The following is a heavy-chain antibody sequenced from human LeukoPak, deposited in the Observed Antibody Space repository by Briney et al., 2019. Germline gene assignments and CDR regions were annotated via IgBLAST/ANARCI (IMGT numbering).Heavy chain of an antibody. Sequence: GGSLRLSCAASGFTFSSYAMHWVRQAPGKGLEWVAVISYDGSNKYYADSVKGRFTISRDNSKNTLYLQMNSLRAEDTAVYYCARDCGIVGATPDAFDIWGQGTMVTVSS. CDR3: ARDCGIVGATPDAFDI. V-gene: IGHV3-30-3*01. CDR1: GFTFSSYA. J-gene: IGHJ3*02. CDR2: ISYDGSNK. D-gene: IGHD1-26*01.